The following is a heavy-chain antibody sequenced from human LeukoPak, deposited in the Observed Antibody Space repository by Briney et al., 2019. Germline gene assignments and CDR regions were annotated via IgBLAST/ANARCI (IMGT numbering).Heavy chain of an antibody. Sequence: GGSLRLSCAASGLTFSGYWMSWVRQAPGKGLEWVANINQGASEKYYVDSVRGRFTISRDDAKNSLYLQMNSLRAEDTALYYCAKGGSSGYYPPSYYYYGMDVWGQGTTVTVSS. CDR3: AKGGSSGYYPPSYYYYGMDV. V-gene: IGHV3-7*03. CDR1: GLTFSGYW. D-gene: IGHD3-22*01. J-gene: IGHJ6*02. CDR2: INQGASEK.